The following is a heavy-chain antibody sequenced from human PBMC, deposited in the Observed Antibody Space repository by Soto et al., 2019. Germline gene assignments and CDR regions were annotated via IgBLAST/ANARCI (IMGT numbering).Heavy chain of an antibody. CDR3: VRDSGAKLSSS. V-gene: IGHV1-69*13. D-gene: IGHD6-13*01. CDR1: GGTFSSYR. Sequence: ASVKVSCKASGGTFSSYRITWVRQAPEQGLEGVGGIVPIYRTADYAQKFQGRVTITADESARTSYMELRSLKSQDTAVYYCVRDSGAKLSSSWGQGTLVTVSS. J-gene: IGHJ4*02. CDR2: IVPIYRTA.